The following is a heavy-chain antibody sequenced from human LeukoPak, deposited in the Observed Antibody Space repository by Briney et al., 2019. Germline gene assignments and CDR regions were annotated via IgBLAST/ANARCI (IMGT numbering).Heavy chain of an antibody. D-gene: IGHD2-15*01. Sequence: SETLSLTSTVSGGSSSSYYWTWIRQPPGKGLEWIGYIHTSGSTNYNPSLKSRVTMSVDTSKNQFSLRLSSVTAADTAVYYCARPGQSSWWVYFNYWGQGALVTVSS. CDR3: ARPGQSSWWVYFNY. J-gene: IGHJ4*02. CDR2: IHTSGST. V-gene: IGHV4-4*09. CDR1: GGSSSSYY.